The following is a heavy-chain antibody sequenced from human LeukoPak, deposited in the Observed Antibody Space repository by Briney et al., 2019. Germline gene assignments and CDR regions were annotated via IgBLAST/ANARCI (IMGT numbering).Heavy chain of an antibody. Sequence: PSETLSLTCTVSGGSISSGSYYWSWIRQPAGKGLEWIGRIYTSGSTNYNPSLKSRVTISVDTSKNQFSLKLSSVTAADTAVYYCARVRDCYNSRFTARGSAGEYNWFDPWGQGTLVTVSS. D-gene: IGHD5-24*01. J-gene: IGHJ5*02. CDR1: GGSISSGSYY. CDR2: IYTSGST. V-gene: IGHV4-61*02. CDR3: ARVRDCYNSRFTARGSAGEYNWFDP.